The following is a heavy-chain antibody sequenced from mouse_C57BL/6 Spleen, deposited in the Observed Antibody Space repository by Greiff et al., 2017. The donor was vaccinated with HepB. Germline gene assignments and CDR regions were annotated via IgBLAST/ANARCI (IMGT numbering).Heavy chain of an antibody. V-gene: IGHV1-82*01. D-gene: IGHD1-1*01. J-gene: IGHJ2*01. CDR3: ARWGTTVVATPYFDY. CDR2: IYPGDGDT. Sequence: VKLVESGPELVKPGASVKISCKASGYAFSSSWMNWVKQRPGKGLEWIGRIYPGDGDTNYNGKFKGKATLTADKSSSTAYMQLSSLTSEDSAVYFCARWGTTVVATPYFDYWGQGTTLTVSS. CDR1: GYAFSSSW.